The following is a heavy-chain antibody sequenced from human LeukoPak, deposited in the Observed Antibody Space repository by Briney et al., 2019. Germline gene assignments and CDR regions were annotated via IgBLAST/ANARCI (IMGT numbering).Heavy chain of an antibody. CDR1: GFSFTDHY. CDR3: ARDRYTHFPRSMGV. CDR2: INLNNGVT. Sequence: ASVKVSCKASGFSFTDHYLHWVRQAPGQGPEWMGWINLNNGVTNSAQNFQGRVSMTRDTSTTTAYMDLSRLRSDDTAVYYCARDRYTHFPRSMGVWGQGTTVTVSS. D-gene: IGHD2-2*02. V-gene: IGHV1-2*02. J-gene: IGHJ6*02.